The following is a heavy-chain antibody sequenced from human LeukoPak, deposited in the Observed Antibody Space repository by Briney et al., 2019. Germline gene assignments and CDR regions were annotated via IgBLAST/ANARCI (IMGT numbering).Heavy chain of an antibody. J-gene: IGHJ4*02. CDR3: ARDRKGSSSTFDY. CDR2: IWYDGSNK. D-gene: IGHD6-6*01. CDR1: GLTFSSYG. V-gene: IGHV3-33*01. Sequence: GGSLRLSCAASGLTFSSYGMHWVRQAPGKGLEWVGVIWYDGSNKYYADSVKGRFTISRDNSKNTLYLPINSLRAEDTAGYFCARDRKGSSSTFDYWGQGTLVTVSS.